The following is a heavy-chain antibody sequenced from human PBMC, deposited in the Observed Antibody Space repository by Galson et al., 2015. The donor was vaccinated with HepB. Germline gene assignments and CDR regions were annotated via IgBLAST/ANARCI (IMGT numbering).Heavy chain of an antibody. CDR2: ISAGGTSS. D-gene: IGHD2-15*01. V-gene: IGHV3-23*01. CDR3: TKGFGYCRGGDCLPQH. CDR1: GFSISDHA. Sequence: SLRLSCAGSGFSISDHAMTWVRQAPGRGLEWVSMISAGGTSSTYADSVKGRLTISGDSSKNTVYLQMNSLRVEDTAVYYCTKGFGYCRGGDCLPQHWGQGTLVTVSS. J-gene: IGHJ1*01.